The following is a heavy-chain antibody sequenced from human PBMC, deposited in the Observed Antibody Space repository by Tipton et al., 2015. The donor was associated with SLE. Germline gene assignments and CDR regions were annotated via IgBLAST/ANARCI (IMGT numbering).Heavy chain of an antibody. CDR3: ARFHLKSYYEFDS. D-gene: IGHD1-26*01. V-gene: IGHV4-59*11. CDR2: TYNNDRT. CDR1: GVSIRRHY. Sequence: TLSLTCAVSGVSIRRHYWSWIRLSPGKGLEWIVYTYNNDRTKYNPSLESRVTVSVDTSKNLLSLKLRSVTAADTAVYFCARFHLKSYYEFDSWGQGTLVTVSP. J-gene: IGHJ5*01.